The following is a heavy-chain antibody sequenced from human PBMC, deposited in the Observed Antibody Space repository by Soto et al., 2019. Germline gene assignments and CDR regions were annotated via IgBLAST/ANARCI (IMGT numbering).Heavy chain of an antibody. CDR1: GFTFSSYG. Sequence: PVGSLRLSCAASGFTFSSYGMHWVRQAPGKGLEWVAVIWYDGSNKYCADSVKGRFTISRDNSKNTLYLQMNSLRAEDTAVYYCARGEYYYYYGMDVWGQGTTVTVSS. CDR2: IWYDGSNK. J-gene: IGHJ6*02. CDR3: ARGEYYYYYGMDV. V-gene: IGHV3-33*01.